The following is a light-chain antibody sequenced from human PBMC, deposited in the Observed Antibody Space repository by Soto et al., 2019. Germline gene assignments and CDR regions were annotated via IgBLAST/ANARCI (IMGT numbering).Light chain of an antibody. CDR2: ATS. V-gene: IGKV3-15*01. Sequence: EIVMTQSPATLSVSPGERATLSCRASHRVSSYLAWYQQKPGQAPRLLIYATSTRATGIPARFSGSGSGTEFTLTISSLQSEDFAVHYCQQYNNWPLTFGGGTKVEIK. J-gene: IGKJ4*01. CDR3: QQYNNWPLT. CDR1: HRVSSY.